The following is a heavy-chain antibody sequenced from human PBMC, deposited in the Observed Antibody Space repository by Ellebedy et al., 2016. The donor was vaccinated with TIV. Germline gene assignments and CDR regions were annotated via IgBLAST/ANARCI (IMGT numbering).Heavy chain of an antibody. CDR1: GFTFSNAW. J-gene: IGHJ4*02. V-gene: IGHV3-15*01. CDR2: IKSKTDGGTT. CDR3: TTRGGYYDSSGYGSLGY. Sequence: GGSLRLXCAASGFTFSNAWMSWVRQAPGKGLEWVGRIKSKTDGGTTDYAAPVKGRFTISRDDSKNTLYLQMNSLKTEDTAVYYCTTRGGYYDSSGYGSLGYWGQGTLVTVSS. D-gene: IGHD3-22*01.